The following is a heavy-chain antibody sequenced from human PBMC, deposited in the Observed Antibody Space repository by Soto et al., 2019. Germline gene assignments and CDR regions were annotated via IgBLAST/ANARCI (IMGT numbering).Heavy chain of an antibody. V-gene: IGHV4-39*01. Sequence: PSETLSLTCSVFGGSISSNSYYWDWIRQPPGKGLEWIGGIHHSGSTYYNPSLKSRVTIFADTSKNQFSLKLSSVTAADTAVYYCARRRGQAAAGTIDYWGQGTLVTVSS. CDR3: ARRRGQAAAGTIDY. D-gene: IGHD6-13*01. CDR2: IHHSGST. J-gene: IGHJ4*02. CDR1: GGSISSNSYY.